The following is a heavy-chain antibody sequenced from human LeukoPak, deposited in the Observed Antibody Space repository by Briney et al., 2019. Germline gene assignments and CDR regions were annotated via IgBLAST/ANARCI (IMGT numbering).Heavy chain of an antibody. CDR1: GFTFSSHW. V-gene: IGHV3-7*01. Sequence: PGGSLRLSCADSGFTFSSHWMSWVRQAPGKGLEWVANIKQDGSEIYYLDSVKGRFTISRDNAKNSLYLQMSSLRVEDTAVYYCATIEAVRFHYWGQGTLVTVSS. CDR2: IKQDGSEI. D-gene: IGHD6-19*01. CDR3: ATIEAVRFHY. J-gene: IGHJ4*02.